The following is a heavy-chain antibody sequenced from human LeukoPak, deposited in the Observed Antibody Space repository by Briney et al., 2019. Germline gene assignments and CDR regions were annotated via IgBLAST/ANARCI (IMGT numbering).Heavy chain of an antibody. V-gene: IGHV3-7*02. CDR1: GYTFSNYW. Sequence: GATLRLSCTAPGYTFSNYWMSWVRQAPGKGMDRVDNIKQDGSAKYYVDSVKGRLSISRDDAKNSLYLQMNSLRAEDTAVYYCTKVYSSGDSFFDSWGQGTLVTVSS. CDR3: TKVYSSGDSFFDS. CDR2: IKQDGSAK. D-gene: IGHD3-22*01. J-gene: IGHJ4*02.